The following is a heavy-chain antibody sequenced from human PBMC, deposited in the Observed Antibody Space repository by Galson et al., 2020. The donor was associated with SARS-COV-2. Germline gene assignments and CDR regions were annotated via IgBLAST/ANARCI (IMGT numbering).Heavy chain of an antibody. V-gene: IGHV5-51*01. J-gene: IGHJ4*02. CDR2: IYPGDSDT. Sequence: GESLKISCKGSGYSFTSYWIGWVRQMPGKGLEWMGIIYPGDSDTRYSPSFQGQVTISADKSISTAYLQWSSLKASDTAMYYCARHPGGGGSGWFIDYWGQGTLVTVSS. CDR3: ARHPGGGGSGWFIDY. CDR1: GYSFTSYW. D-gene: IGHD6-19*01.